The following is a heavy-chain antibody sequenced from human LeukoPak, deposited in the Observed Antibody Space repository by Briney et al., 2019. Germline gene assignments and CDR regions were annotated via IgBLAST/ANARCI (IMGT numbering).Heavy chain of an antibody. CDR1: GFTFSSYW. CDR3: ARAAVAGPGDV. D-gene: IGHD6-19*01. Sequence: GGSLRLSCAASGFTFSSYWMSWVSQAPRKGLEWLANIKPDGSEKYYVDSLRGRFTISRDNAENSLFLQMNSLRAEDTAVHYCARAAVAGPGDVWGQGTTVTVSS. J-gene: IGHJ6*02. V-gene: IGHV3-7*04. CDR2: IKPDGSEK.